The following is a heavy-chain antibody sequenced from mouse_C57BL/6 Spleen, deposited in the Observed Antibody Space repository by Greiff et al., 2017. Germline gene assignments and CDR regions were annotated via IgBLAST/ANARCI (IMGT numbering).Heavy chain of an antibody. CDR2: IHPNSGST. Sequence: QVQLQQPGAELVKPGASVKLSCKASGYTFPSYWMHWVKQRPGQGLEWIGMIHPNSGSTNYNEKFKSKATLTVDKSSSTAYMQLSSLTSEDSAVYYCARGYYDGSSYGYWGQGTTLTVAS. CDR1: GYTFPSYW. D-gene: IGHD1-1*01. CDR3: ARGYYDGSSYGY. V-gene: IGHV1-64*01. J-gene: IGHJ2*01.